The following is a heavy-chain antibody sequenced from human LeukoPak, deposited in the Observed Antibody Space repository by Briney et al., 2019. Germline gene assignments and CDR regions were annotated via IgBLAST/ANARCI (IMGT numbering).Heavy chain of an antibody. Sequence: SETLSLTCTVSGGSIISYYWSWIRKPPGKGLERFGYIYYSGRTNYNPSLKSRVTISVDTSKNQFSLKLSSVTAADTAVYYCARVSSSSDFDYWGQGTLVTVSS. CDR3: ARVSSSSDFDY. D-gene: IGHD6-6*01. V-gene: IGHV4-59*01. CDR1: GGSIISYY. CDR2: IYYSGRT. J-gene: IGHJ4*02.